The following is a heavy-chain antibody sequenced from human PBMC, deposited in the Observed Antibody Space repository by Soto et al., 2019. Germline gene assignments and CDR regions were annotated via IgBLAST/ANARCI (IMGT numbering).Heavy chain of an antibody. D-gene: IGHD6-13*01. J-gene: IGHJ4*02. Sequence: EVQLLESGGGLVQPGESLRLSCAASGFSFSLYAMTWVRQAPGKGLEWVSTISGTGSTYYADSVKGRFTISRDKSKATVSLQMNNLRAEDTGVYYCAKRDGAAAAGIDYWGQGNLVTVSS. V-gene: IGHV3-23*01. CDR2: ISGTGST. CDR1: GFSFSLYA. CDR3: AKRDGAAAAGIDY.